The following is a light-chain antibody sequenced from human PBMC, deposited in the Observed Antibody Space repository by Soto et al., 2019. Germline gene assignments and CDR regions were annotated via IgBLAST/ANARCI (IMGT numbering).Light chain of an antibody. J-gene: IGLJ7*01. CDR2: EVS. Sequence: QSALTQPASVSGSPGQSITISCTGSSSDIGQYNLVSWYQQHSGNAPQLILYEVSRRPSGVPTRFTGSKSGNTASLTISGLQPEDEAHYYCAAWDDSLSGAVFGGGTQLTVL. CDR1: SSDIGQYNL. CDR3: AAWDDSLSGAV. V-gene: IGLV2-14*02.